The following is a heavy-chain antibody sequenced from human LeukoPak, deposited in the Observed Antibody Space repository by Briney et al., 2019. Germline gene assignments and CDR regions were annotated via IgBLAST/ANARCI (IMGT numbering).Heavy chain of an antibody. D-gene: IGHD3-22*01. CDR2: ISAYNGNT. CDR3: ARRDSPLDY. Sequence: ASVRVSCKASGYTFTSYGISWVRQAPGQGLEWMGWISAYNGNTNYAQKLQGRVTMTTDTSTSTAHMELRSLRSDDTAVYYCARRDSPLDYWGQGTLVTVSS. J-gene: IGHJ4*02. V-gene: IGHV1-18*01. CDR1: GYTFTSYG.